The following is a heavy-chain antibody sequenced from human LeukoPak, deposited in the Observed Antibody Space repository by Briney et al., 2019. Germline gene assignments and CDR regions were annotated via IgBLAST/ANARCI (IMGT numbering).Heavy chain of an antibody. Sequence: GDSLQISCKGSGYSFTSYWIGWVRQMPGKGLEWMGTIYPGGSDARYSPSFQGQVTISADKSISTAYLQWSSLKASDTAIYYCARDYTRSSPFDYWGQGTLVTVSS. CDR2: IYPGGSDA. D-gene: IGHD2-2*02. V-gene: IGHV5-51*01. CDR1: GYSFTSYW. J-gene: IGHJ4*02. CDR3: ARDYTRSSPFDY.